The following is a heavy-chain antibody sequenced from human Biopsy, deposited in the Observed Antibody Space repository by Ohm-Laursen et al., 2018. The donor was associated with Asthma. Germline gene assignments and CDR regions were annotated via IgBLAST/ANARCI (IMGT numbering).Heavy chain of an antibody. Sequence: SSLRLSCAAPGLVFSQSGMHWVRQAPGKGLEWVALISSDGHNKYYKDSVKGRFTISRDNSKLRLYLEINSLRVEDSAVYYCARESGQDSGGTGAFDRWGQGIMVAVSS. CDR2: ISSDGHNK. D-gene: IGHD4-23*01. J-gene: IGHJ3*02. CDR3: ARESGQDSGGTGAFDR. V-gene: IGHV3-30*03. CDR1: GLVFSQSG.